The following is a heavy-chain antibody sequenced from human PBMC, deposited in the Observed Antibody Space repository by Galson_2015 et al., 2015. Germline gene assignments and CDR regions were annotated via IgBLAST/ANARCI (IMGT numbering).Heavy chain of an antibody. CDR2: ISSSSRTI. D-gene: IGHD5-12*01. J-gene: IGHJ4*02. CDR1: GFTFSRHS. Sequence: SLRLSCAASGFTFSRHSMNWVRQAPGKGLEWVSYISSSSRTIYYADSVKGRFTISRDNAKNSVDLQMKSLRDADTAVYYCAREIGYGEPNAGDSWGQGTLVTVSS. V-gene: IGHV3-48*02. CDR3: AREIGYGEPNAGDS.